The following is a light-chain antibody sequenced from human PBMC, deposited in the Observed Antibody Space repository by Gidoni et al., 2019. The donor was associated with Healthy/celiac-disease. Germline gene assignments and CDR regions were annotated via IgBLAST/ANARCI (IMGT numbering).Light chain of an antibody. CDR1: QSISSW. J-gene: IGKJ1*01. Sequence: DIQMTQSPSTLSASVGDRVTITCRASQSISSWLAWYQQKPGKAPKLLIYKASSLESGGPSRFSGSGSGTEFTLTISSLQPDDFATYYCQQYNSYLWTFXXXTKVEIK. V-gene: IGKV1-5*03. CDR3: QQYNSYLWT. CDR2: KAS.